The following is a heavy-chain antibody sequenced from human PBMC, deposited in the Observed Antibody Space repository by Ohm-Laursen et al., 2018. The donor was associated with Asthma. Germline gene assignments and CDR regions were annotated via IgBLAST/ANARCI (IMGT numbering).Heavy chain of an antibody. CDR2: ISWNSGSI. Sequence: SLRLSCAASGLTFSSYWMTWVRQAPGKGLEWVSGISWNSGSIGYADSVKGRFTISRDNAKNSLYLQMNSLRAEDTALYYCAKDDSSGWYASFDYWGQGTLVTVSS. V-gene: IGHV3-9*01. CDR1: GLTFSSYW. D-gene: IGHD6-19*01. CDR3: AKDDSSGWYASFDY. J-gene: IGHJ4*02.